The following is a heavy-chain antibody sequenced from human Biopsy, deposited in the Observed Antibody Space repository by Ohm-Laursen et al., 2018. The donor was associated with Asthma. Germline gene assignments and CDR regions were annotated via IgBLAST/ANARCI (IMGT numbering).Heavy chain of an antibody. D-gene: IGHD5-12*01. J-gene: IGHJ6*02. CDR2: ISVYNGNT. CDR1: GYTFNSAG. V-gene: IGHV1-18*01. Sequence: ATVKISCKTSGYTFNSAGITWVRQAPGQGLEWMGWISVYNGNTKVAQKLQDRVTVITDTSTSTAYMELRSLRSDDTAVYFCARAVDYSHDYGMDVWGQGTTVTVS. CDR3: ARAVDYSHDYGMDV.